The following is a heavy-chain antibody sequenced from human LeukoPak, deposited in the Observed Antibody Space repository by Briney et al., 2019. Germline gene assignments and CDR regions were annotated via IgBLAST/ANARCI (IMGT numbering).Heavy chain of an antibody. CDR3: ARGGGTLDY. Sequence: PSETLSLTCTVSGDSISSYYWGWIRQPPGKGLEWIGYIYDSGKTSYNASLISRVTISVDTSKNQFSLELTAVTPAATAVYYRARGGGTLDYWGQGTLVTVSS. CDR2: IYDSGKT. D-gene: IGHD3-16*01. J-gene: IGHJ4*02. V-gene: IGHV4-59*12. CDR1: GDSISSYY.